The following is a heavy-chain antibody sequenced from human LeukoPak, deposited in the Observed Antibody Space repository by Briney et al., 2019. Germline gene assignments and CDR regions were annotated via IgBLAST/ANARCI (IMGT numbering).Heavy chain of an antibody. Sequence: ASETLSLTCAVYGGSFSGYYWSWIRQPPGKGLEWIGEINHSGSTNYNPSLKSRVTISVDTSKNQFSLKLSSVTAADTAVYYCASISGYYPRYFQHWGQGTLVTVSS. CDR1: GGSFSGYY. J-gene: IGHJ1*01. D-gene: IGHD3-22*01. CDR3: ASISGYYPRYFQH. V-gene: IGHV4-34*01. CDR2: INHSGST.